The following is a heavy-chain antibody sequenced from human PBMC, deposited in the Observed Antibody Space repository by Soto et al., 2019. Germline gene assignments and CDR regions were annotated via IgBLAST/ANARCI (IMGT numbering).Heavy chain of an antibody. CDR3: ARDSAGGYSYGRFDY. CDR2: IWYDASNK. J-gene: IGHJ4*02. V-gene: IGHV3-33*08. D-gene: IGHD5-18*01. Sequence: GGSLRLSCAASVFTFSSYGMHWVRQAPGKGLEWVAVIWYDASNKYYADCVKCLFTISRDNSKNTLYLQMNSLRAEETAVYYCARDSAGGYSYGRFDYWGQGTLVTVS. CDR1: VFTFSSYG.